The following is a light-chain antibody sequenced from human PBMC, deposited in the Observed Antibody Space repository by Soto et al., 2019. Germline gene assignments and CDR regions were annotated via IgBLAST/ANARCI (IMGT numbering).Light chain of an antibody. CDR2: WAS. V-gene: IGKV4-1*01. J-gene: IGKJ4*01. CDR1: QSVLSSSNNRDY. CDR3: QQHYSAPLT. Sequence: DSVMTQSPDSLAVSLGDRATINCKSSQSVLSSSNNRDYLAWHQQKPGQPPKLLISWASTREPGVPDRFSGSGSGADFTLTISSLQAEDVAVYYCQQHYSAPLTFGGGTKVDIK.